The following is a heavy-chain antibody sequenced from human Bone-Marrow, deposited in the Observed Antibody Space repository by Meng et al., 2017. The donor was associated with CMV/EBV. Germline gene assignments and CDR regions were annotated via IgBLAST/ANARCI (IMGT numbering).Heavy chain of an antibody. CDR1: GFTFSSYW. D-gene: IGHD3-3*01. CDR2: ISYDGSNK. J-gene: IGHJ3*02. CDR3: AREFLPTYYDFWSGYRAFDI. Sequence: GESLKISCAASGFTFSSYWMSWVRQAPGKGLEWVAVISYDGSNKYYADSVKGRFTISRDNAKNSLYLQMNSLRAEDTAVYYCAREFLPTYYDFWSGYRAFDIWGQGTMVTVSS. V-gene: IGHV3-30-3*01.